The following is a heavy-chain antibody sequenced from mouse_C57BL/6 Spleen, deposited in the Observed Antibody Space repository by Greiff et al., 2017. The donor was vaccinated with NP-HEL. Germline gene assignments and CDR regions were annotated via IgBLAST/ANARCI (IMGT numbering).Heavy chain of an antibody. D-gene: IGHD1-1*01. J-gene: IGHJ2*01. Sequence: VQLQQPGTELVKPGASVKLSCKASGYTFTSYWMHWVKQRPGQGLEWIGNINPSNGGTKYNEKFKSKATLTVDKSSSTAYMQLSSLTSEDSAVYYCARCPYYYGSRSYFDYWGQGTTLTVSS. CDR2: INPSNGGT. CDR3: ARCPYYYGSRSYFDY. CDR1: GYTFTSYW. V-gene: IGHV1-53*01.